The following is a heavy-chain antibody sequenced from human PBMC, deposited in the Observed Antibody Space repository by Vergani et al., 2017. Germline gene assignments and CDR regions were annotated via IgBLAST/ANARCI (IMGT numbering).Heavy chain of an antibody. J-gene: IGHJ4*02. CDR1: NDSVSNTFYY. CDR3: ARRSGIVYDIFSGTQYFFDF. V-gene: IGHV4-39*01. Sequence: QVQLQESGPGLVKPSETLSLTCTVSNDSVSNTFYYWGWIRQTPGKGLEWIGCMYYSGSTYYNPSLESQVTMSVDTSKSQFSRKLSSVTAADTAVYYCARRSGIVYDIFSGTQYFFDFGGQGTLVTVSS. D-gene: IGHD3-9*01. CDR2: MYYSGST.